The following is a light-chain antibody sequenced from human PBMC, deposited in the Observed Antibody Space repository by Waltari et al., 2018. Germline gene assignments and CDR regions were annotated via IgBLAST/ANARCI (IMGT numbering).Light chain of an antibody. CDR2: DTS. CDR3: QQRNNWPLS. CDR1: KIVSVY. Sequence: IALTQSPATLSLSPGERATPSCKANKIVSVYLALYQHKPGQAPRLLIYDTSNRATGIPARFSGSGSETDFTLTISSLEPEDFAVYYCQQRNNWPLSFGGGTKVEIK. V-gene: IGKV3-11*01. J-gene: IGKJ4*01.